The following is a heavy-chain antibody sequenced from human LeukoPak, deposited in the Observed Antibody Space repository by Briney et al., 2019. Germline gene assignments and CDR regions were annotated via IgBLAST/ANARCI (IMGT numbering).Heavy chain of an antibody. J-gene: IGHJ3*02. CDR2: MNPNSGNT. V-gene: IGHV1-8*01. CDR1: GYTFTSYD. Sequence: ASVKVSCKASGYTFTSYDINWVRQATGQGLEWMGWMNPNSGNTGYAQKFQGRVTMTRNTSISTAYMELSSLRSEDTAVYYCARDSITIFGVVIESSDAFDIWGQGTMVTVSS. CDR3: ARDSITIFGVVIESSDAFDI. D-gene: IGHD3-3*01.